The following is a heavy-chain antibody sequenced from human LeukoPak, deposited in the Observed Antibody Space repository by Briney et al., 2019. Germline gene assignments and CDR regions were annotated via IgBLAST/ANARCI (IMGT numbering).Heavy chain of an antibody. V-gene: IGHV4-59*01. J-gene: IGHJ5*02. CDR3: ARDSDSSSTAFDP. Sequence: PSETLSLTCTVSGGSISSYYWSWIRQPPGKGLEWIGYIYYSGSTNYNPSLKSRVTISVDTSKNQFSLKLSSVTAADTAVYYCARDSDSSSTAFDPWGQGTLVTVSS. CDR1: GGSISSYY. CDR2: IYYSGST. D-gene: IGHD6-6*01.